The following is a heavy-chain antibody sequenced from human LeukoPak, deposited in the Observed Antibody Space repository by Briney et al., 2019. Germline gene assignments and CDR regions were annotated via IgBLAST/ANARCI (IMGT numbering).Heavy chain of an antibody. CDR1: GGSFSSYY. Sequence: SETLSLTCTVSGGSFSSYYWSWIRQPPGKGLEWIGYVYYSGSTNSNPSLKNRVTMSIDMSKNQFSLKLNSVTAADTAVYFCARATASGSGRAFDRWAQGNLVPVSS. CDR2: VYYSGST. D-gene: IGHD3-10*01. V-gene: IGHV4-59*12. CDR3: ARATASGSGRAFDR. J-gene: IGHJ4*02.